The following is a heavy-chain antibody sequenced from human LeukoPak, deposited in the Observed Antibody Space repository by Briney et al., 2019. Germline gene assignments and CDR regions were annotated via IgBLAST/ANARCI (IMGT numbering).Heavy chain of an antibody. CDR2: ISSSSYI. V-gene: IGHV3-21*01. Sequence: PGGSLRLSCAASGFTFSSHSMNWVRQAPGKGLEWVSSISSSSYIYYADSVKGRFTISRDNAKNSLYLQMNSLRAEDTAVYYCAREGLRYFDWLFSPFDYWGQGTLVTVSS. J-gene: IGHJ4*02. D-gene: IGHD3-9*01. CDR1: GFTFSSHS. CDR3: AREGLRYFDWLFSPFDY.